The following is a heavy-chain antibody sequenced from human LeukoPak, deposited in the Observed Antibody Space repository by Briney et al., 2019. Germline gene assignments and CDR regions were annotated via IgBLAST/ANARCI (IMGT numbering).Heavy chain of an antibody. V-gene: IGHV4-38-2*01. CDR2: IYRNGNT. CDR1: GFFISSGYY. D-gene: IGHD1-26*01. Sequence: PSETLSLTCAVSGFFISSGYYWGWIRQPPGKGLEWIASIYRNGNTFYNPSLQSRVTISVDTSRNQISLQLGSATAADTAVYYCARAYSGTPGDYYLDSWGQGTVVTVSS. J-gene: IGHJ4*02. CDR3: ARAYSGTPGDYYLDS.